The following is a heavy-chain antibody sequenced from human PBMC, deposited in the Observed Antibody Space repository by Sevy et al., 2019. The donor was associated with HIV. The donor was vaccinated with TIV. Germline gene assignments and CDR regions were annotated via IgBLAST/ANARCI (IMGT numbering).Heavy chain of an antibody. J-gene: IGHJ2*01. CDR2: IFSDANIK. D-gene: IGHD1-26*01. Sequence: GGSLRLSCAASGFTFSNYGMHWVRQAPGKGPEWVGAIFSDANIKYYVDSVKGRFAISRDNSKNTVYLQMNSLRAEDTAVYSCARESGSNWYFDLWGRGTPVTVSS. V-gene: IGHV3-33*01. CDR1: GFTFSNYG. CDR3: ARESGSNWYFDL.